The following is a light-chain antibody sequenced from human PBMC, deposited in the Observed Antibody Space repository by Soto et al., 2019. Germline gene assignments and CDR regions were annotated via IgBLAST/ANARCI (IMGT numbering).Light chain of an antibody. CDR3: QQYGSSPIT. CDR2: SAS. J-gene: IGKJ5*01. Sequence: EIVMTQSPATLSVSPGGRATLSCRASQSISGTLAWYQQKPGQAPRVLIYSASLRATGIPDRFSGSGSGTDFSLTISRLEPEDFAVYYCQQYGSSPITFGQGTRLEIK. CDR1: QSISGT. V-gene: IGKV3-20*01.